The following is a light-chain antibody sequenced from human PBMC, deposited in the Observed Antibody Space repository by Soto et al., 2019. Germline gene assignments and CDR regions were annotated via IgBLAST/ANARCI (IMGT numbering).Light chain of an antibody. CDR3: QTWGTGIHYV. CDR1: SWHSSYA. CDR2: LNSDGSH. J-gene: IGLJ1*01. V-gene: IGLV4-69*01. Sequence: QLVLTQSPSASASLGASVKLTCTLSSWHSSYAIGWHQQQPEKGPRYLMKLNSDGSHSKGDGIPDRFSGSSSGAERYLTISSLQSEDEADYYCQTWGTGIHYVFGTGTKLTVL.